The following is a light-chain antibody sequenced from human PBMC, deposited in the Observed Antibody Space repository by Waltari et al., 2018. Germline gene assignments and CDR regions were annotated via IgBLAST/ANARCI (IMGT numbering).Light chain of an antibody. CDR1: RSDVGSYNL. V-gene: IGLV2-23*01. Sequence: QSALTQPASVSGSPGQSITISCTGARSDVGSYNLVSWYQQHPGKAPKLMIYEGSKRPSGVSNRFSGSKSGNTASLTISGLQAEDEADYYCCSYAGLGVVFGGGTKLTVL. CDR2: EGS. CDR3: CSYAGLGVV. J-gene: IGLJ2*01.